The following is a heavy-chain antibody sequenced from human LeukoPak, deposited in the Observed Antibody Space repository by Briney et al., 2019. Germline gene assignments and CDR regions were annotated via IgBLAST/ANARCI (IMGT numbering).Heavy chain of an antibody. Sequence: GGSLRLSCAASGFTLSSYSMNWVRQAPGKGLEWVSSISSSSSYIYYADSVKGRFTISRDNAKNSLYLQMNSLRAEDTAVYYCARVTRATVTPYYMDVWGKGTTVTVSS. J-gene: IGHJ6*03. CDR1: GFTLSSYS. V-gene: IGHV3-21*01. CDR3: ARVTRATVTPYYMDV. D-gene: IGHD4-11*01. CDR2: ISSSSSYI.